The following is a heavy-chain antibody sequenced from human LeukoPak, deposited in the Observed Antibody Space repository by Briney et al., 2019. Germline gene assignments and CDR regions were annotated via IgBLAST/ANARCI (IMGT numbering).Heavy chain of an antibody. CDR2: IYHSGST. CDR3: ASVNDYGDPLPRYMDV. CDR1: GGSISSSNW. J-gene: IGHJ6*03. Sequence: SETLSLTCAVSGGSISSSNWWSWVRQPPGKGLEWIGEIYHSGSTNYNPSLKSRVTISVDKSKNQFSLKLSSVTAADTAVYYCASVNDYGDPLPRYMDVWGKGTAVTVSS. V-gene: IGHV4-4*02. D-gene: IGHD4-17*01.